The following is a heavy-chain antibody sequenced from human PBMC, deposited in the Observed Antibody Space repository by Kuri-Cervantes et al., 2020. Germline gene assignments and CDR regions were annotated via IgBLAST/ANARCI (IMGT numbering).Heavy chain of an antibody. Sequence: SETLSLTCNVSGVSINRNSWYWSWIRQSAGKGLEWIGRIYYSGSTSYNPSFRSRVAISVDTSRNQFPLRLSSLTAADTAVYYCARTAVSPALVDNWFDPWGPGTLVTVSS. CDR2: IYYSGST. D-gene: IGHD6-19*01. J-gene: IGHJ5*02. CDR3: ARTAVSPALVDNWFDP. CDR1: GVSINRNSWY. V-gene: IGHV4-61*02.